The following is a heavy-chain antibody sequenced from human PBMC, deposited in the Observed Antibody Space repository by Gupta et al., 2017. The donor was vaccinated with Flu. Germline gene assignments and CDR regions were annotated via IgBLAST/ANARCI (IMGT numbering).Heavy chain of an antibody. J-gene: IGHJ4*02. CDR1: NY. Sequence: NYMSWVRQAPGKGLEWISVIHSGDTTRYADSVRGRFTISKDESKNTLHLEMNSLTAEDTAIYYCARDLPRGGMGYWGQGTLVTVSS. CDR3: ARDLPRGGMGY. CDR2: IHSGDTT. V-gene: IGHV3-53*01. D-gene: IGHD2-15*01.